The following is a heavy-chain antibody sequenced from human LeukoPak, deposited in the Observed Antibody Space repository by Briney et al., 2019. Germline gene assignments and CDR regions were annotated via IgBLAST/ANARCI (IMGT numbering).Heavy chain of an antibody. D-gene: IGHD6-19*01. V-gene: IGHV3-30*18. CDR2: ISYDGSNK. J-gene: IGHJ4*02. CDR3: AKGRKQWLVLPDY. Sequence: PGGSLRLSCAASGFTFSSYGMHWVLQAPGKGLEWVAVISYDGSNKYYADSVKGRFTISRDNSKNTLYLQMNSLRAEDTAVYYCAKGRKQWLVLPDYWGQGTLVTVSS. CDR1: GFTFSSYG.